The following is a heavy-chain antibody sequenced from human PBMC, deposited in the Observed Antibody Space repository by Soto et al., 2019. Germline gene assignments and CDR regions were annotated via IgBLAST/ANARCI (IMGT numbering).Heavy chain of an antibody. CDR2: IDYRGST. J-gene: IGHJ6*02. CDR3: ARGSSLRRHYYYGLDV. V-gene: IGHV4-31*01. Sequence: QVQLQESGPGLVKPSQTLSLTCTVSGASISSGGYYWSWIRKRPGDGLEWIGYIDYRGSTNYNSSLTSLVTISLDASENRFHLKLPSVTAAAKAVYYCARGSSLRRHYYYGLDVWGQVTTVTVSS. CDR1: GASISSGGYY. D-gene: IGHD3-3*01.